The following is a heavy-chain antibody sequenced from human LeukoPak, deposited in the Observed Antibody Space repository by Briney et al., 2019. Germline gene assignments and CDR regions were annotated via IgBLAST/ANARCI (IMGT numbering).Heavy chain of an antibody. J-gene: IGHJ4*02. Sequence: PGGSLRLSCAASGFTFSSYWMSWVRQAPGKGLEWVANIKQDGSEKYYVDSVKGRFTISRDNAKNSLYLQMNSLRAEDTAVYYCAREWGSGSKVNYYFDYWGRGTLVTVSS. CDR2: IKQDGSEK. V-gene: IGHV3-7*03. CDR1: GFTFSSYW. D-gene: IGHD6-19*01. CDR3: AREWGSGSKVNYYFDY.